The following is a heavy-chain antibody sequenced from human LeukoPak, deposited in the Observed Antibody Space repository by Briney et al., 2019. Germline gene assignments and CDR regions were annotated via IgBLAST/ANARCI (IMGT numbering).Heavy chain of an antibody. Sequence: ASVKVSCRASGYTFTGYYMHWVRQAPGQGLEWRVWINPNSGVTNYAQKFQCRVTMTRDTSISTAYMELSRLRSDDRAVYYCARGALPWENWFDRWGQGTLVTVSS. V-gene: IGHV1-2*02. J-gene: IGHJ5*02. D-gene: IGHD1-26*01. CDR1: GYTFTGYY. CDR2: INPNSGVT. CDR3: ARGALPWENWFDR.